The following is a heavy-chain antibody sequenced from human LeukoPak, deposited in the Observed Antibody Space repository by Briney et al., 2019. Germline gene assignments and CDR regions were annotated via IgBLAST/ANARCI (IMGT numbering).Heavy chain of an antibody. D-gene: IGHD3-10*01. J-gene: IGHJ4*02. V-gene: IGHV4-38-2*02. CDR1: GYSISSGYY. Sequence: SETLSLTCTVSGYSISSGYYWGWIRQPPGKGLEWIGSIYHSGSTYYNPSLKSRVTISVDTSKNQFSLKLSSVTAADTAVYYCARVGHYYDSGSYYDARGTFDYWGQGTLVTVSS. CDR2: IYHSGST. CDR3: ARVGHYYDSGSYYDARGTFDY.